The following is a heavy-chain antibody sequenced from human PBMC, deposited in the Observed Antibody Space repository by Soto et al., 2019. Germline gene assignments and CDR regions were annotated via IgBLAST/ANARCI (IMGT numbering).Heavy chain of an antibody. CDR3: TRDASRDSSARGWFDP. J-gene: IGHJ5*02. V-gene: IGHV3-21*02. Sequence: EVQLVESGGGLVKPGGSLRLSCAASGFTFRSFTMNWVRQAPGKGLEWVSTISSNSAYIYYTDALRGRFTISRDNAKNSLHLQMNSLRAEDTAVYYFTRDASRDSSARGWFDPWGPGTVVTVSS. CDR1: GFTFRSFT. D-gene: IGHD6-13*01. CDR2: ISSNSAYI.